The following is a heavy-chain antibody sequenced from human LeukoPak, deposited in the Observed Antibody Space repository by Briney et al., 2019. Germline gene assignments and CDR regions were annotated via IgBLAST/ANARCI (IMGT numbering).Heavy chain of an antibody. J-gene: IGHJ4*02. CDR3: ARDNSGYLYRFDY. V-gene: IGHV3-21*01. D-gene: IGHD3-22*01. CDR1: GFTFDTYS. Sequence: PGGPLRLSCAASGFTFDTYSMNWVRQAPGKGLEWVSYISSSSSYIYYAVSVKGRFTISRDNAKNSLYLQMNSLRAEDTAVYYCARDNSGYLYRFDYWGQGTLVTVSS. CDR2: ISSSSSYI.